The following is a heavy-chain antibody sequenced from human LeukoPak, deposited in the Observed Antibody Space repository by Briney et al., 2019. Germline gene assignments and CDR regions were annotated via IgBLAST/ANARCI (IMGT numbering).Heavy chain of an antibody. V-gene: IGHV1-46*01. Sequence: ASVKVSCKASRYTFTSYYMHWVRQAPGQGLEWMGIINPSGGSTSYAQKFQGRVTMTRDTSTSTVYMELSSLRSEDTAVYYCASSGYSYGNFDYWGQGTLVTVSS. CDR2: INPSGGST. CDR3: ASSGYSYGNFDY. D-gene: IGHD5-18*01. CDR1: RYTFTSYY. J-gene: IGHJ4*02.